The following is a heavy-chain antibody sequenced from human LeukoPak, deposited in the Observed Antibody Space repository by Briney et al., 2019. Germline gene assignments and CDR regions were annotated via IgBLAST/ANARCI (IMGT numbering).Heavy chain of an antibody. V-gene: IGHV3-21*01. D-gene: IGHD6-13*01. CDR2: ISSSSSYI. CDR3: ARDSIAAAGNFDY. Sequence: PGGSLRLSCAASGFTFSIYEMNWVRQAPGKGLEWVSSISSSSSYIYYADSVKGRFTISRDNAKNSLYLQMNSLRAEDTAVYYCARDSIAAAGNFDYWGQGTLVTVSS. CDR1: GFTFSIYE. J-gene: IGHJ4*02.